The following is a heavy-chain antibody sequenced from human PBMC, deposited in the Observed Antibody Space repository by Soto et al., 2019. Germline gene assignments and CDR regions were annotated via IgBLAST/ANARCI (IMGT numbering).Heavy chain of an antibody. Sequence: PGESLKIACKGSGYSFTTYWIAWVRQMPGKGLECMGIIYPGDSDTRYGPSFQGQVTISADKSINTAYLQWSSLKASDSAIYYCARPFDTSGWYDHWGQGTLVTVSS. CDR1: GYSFTTYW. D-gene: IGHD6-19*01. V-gene: IGHV5-51*01. CDR3: ARPFDTSGWYDH. J-gene: IGHJ5*02. CDR2: IYPGDSDT.